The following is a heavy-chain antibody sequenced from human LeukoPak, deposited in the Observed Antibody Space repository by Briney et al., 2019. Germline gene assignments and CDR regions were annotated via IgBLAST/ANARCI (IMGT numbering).Heavy chain of an antibody. D-gene: IGHD5-12*01. CDR3: ARDRDPLDIVATIILGY. CDR1: GFTFGSYA. CDR2: ISGSGGSP. J-gene: IGHJ4*02. Sequence: GGSLRLSCAASGFTFGSYAMSWVRQAPGKGLEWVSTISGSGGSPYYADSVKGRFTISRDNSKNTLYLQMNSLRAEDTAVYYCARDRDPLDIVATIILGYWGQGTLVTVSS. V-gene: IGHV3-23*01.